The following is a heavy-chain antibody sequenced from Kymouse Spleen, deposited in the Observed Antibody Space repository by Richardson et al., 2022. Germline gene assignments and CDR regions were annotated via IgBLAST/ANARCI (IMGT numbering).Heavy chain of an antibody. CDR2: IKQDGSEK. CDR3: ARFVVVPAAMTYYYYGMDV. J-gene: IGHJ6*02. V-gene: IGHV3-7*01. D-gene: IGHD2-2*02. CDR1: GFTFSSYW. Sequence: EVQLVESGGGLVQPGGSLRLSCAASGFTFSSYWMSWVRQAPGKGLEWVANIKQDGSEKYYVDSVKGRFTISRDNAKNSLYLQMNSLRAEDTAVYYCARFVVVPAAMTYYYYGMDVWGQGTTVTVSS.